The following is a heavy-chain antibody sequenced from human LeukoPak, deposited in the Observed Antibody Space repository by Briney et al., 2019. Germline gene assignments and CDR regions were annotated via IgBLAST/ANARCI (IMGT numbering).Heavy chain of an antibody. J-gene: IGHJ3*02. CDR1: GGSISSYY. D-gene: IGHD4-17*01. CDR3: ARDGMTTDIPGAFDI. CDR2: IYYSGST. Sequence: SETLSLTCTVSGGSISSYYWSWIRQPPGKGLEWIGYIYYSGSTNYNPSLKSRVTISVDTSKNQFSLKLSSVTAADTAVYYCARDGMTTDIPGAFDIWGQGTMVTVSS. V-gene: IGHV4-59*12.